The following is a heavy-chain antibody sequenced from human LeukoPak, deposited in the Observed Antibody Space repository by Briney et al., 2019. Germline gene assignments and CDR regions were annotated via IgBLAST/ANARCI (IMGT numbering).Heavy chain of an antibody. CDR1: GFIATGDH. D-gene: IGHD3-10*01. CDR2: IYSNGAT. Sequence: GGSLRLSCAASGFIATGDHMIWVRQAPGKGLEWVSIIYSNGATYYADSVKGRFTISRDNAKNSLYLQMNSLRAEDTAVYYCARSPNYKGYFDYWGQGTLVTVSS. V-gene: IGHV3-66*01. CDR3: ARSPNYKGYFDY. J-gene: IGHJ4*02.